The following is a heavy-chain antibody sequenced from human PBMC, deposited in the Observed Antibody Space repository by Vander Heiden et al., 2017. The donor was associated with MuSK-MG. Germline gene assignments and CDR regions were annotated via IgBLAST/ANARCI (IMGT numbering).Heavy chain of an antibody. V-gene: IGHV1-2*02. J-gene: IGHJ3*02. CDR3: ATVDSDAFDI. CDR2: INPNSGGA. CDR1: GYTFTGYS. Sequence: QVQLVQSGAEVKKPGAPVKVSCKAFGYTFTGYSVHWVRQAPGQGLEWMGWINPNSGGANYAQKFQGRVTMTRDTSISTAYMELSRLRSDDTAVYYCATVDSDAFDIWGQGTMVTVSS.